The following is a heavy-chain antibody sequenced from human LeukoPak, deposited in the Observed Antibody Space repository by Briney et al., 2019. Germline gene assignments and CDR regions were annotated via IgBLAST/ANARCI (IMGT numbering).Heavy chain of an antibody. Sequence: GGSLRHSCAASGCTFSSYYMSWVRHAPGKGPEWVANIKEDGSATYSVDSVKGRFTISRDNAKNSLYLQMNSLRADDAAVYYCVRDLTLWGQGTLVTVSS. J-gene: IGHJ4*02. V-gene: IGHV3-7*01. CDR2: IKEDGSAT. CDR1: GCTFSSYY. CDR3: VRDLTL.